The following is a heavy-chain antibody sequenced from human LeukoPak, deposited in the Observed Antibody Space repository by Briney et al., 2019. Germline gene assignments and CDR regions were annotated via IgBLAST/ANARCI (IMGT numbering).Heavy chain of an antibody. CDR2: IYSSGHT. D-gene: IGHD6-13*01. CDR1: GGSISNYY. J-gene: IGHJ4*02. CDR3: ARHFSGAAAPLPFDY. V-gene: IGHV4-59*08. Sequence: SGTLSLTCTVSGGSISNYYWSWKRQPPGKGLEWIGYIYSSGHTNYDPSLKSRVTISVDTSKNQFSLNLRSVTAADTAVYYCARHFSGAAAPLPFDYWGQGTLVTVSS.